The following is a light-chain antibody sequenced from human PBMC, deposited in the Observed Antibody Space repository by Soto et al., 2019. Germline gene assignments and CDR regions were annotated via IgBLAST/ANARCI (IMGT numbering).Light chain of an antibody. Sequence: EIVLTQSPGTLSLSPGERATLSCRASQSVSSSYLAWYQQKPGQAPRLLIYGASSRATGIPDRFSVSGSGTDFTLTISRLEPDDCAVYYCQQYGSSPLTFGGGTKVEIK. CDR2: GAS. V-gene: IGKV3-20*01. J-gene: IGKJ4*01. CDR1: QSVSSSY. CDR3: QQYGSSPLT.